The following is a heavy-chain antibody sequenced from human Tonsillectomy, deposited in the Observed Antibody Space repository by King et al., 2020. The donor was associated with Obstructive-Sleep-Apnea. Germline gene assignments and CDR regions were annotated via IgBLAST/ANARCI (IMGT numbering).Heavy chain of an antibody. CDR2: VKSKTNGGTT. J-gene: IGHJ4*02. V-gene: IGHV3-15*01. Sequence: VQLVESGGGLVKPGGSLRLSCAASGFTFGNAWMTWVRQAPGKGLEWVGRVKSKTNGGTTDYAAPVQGRFTISRDDSKNTLYLQMNSLKIEDTAIYYCSTEDDWGQGALVTVSS. CDR1: GFTFGNAW. CDR3: STEDD.